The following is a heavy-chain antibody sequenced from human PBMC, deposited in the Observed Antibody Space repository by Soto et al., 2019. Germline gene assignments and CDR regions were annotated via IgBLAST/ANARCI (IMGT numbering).Heavy chain of an antibody. CDR3: AREVERGYSSSLKYYFDY. V-gene: IGHV4-59*01. D-gene: IGHD6-13*01. CDR2: IYYSGST. Sequence: SETLSLTCTVSGGSISSYYWSWIRQPPGKGLEWIGYIYYSGSTNYNPSLKSRVTISVDTSKNQFSLKLSSVTAADTAVYYCAREVERGYSSSLKYYFDYWAREPWSPSPQ. CDR1: GGSISSYY. J-gene: IGHJ4*02.